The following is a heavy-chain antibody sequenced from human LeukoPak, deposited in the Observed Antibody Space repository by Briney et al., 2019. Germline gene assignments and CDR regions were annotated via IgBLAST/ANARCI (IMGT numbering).Heavy chain of an antibody. Sequence: PSETLSLTCAAYGGSFSGYYWSWIRQPPGKGLEWIGEINHSGSTNYNPPLKSRVTISVDTSKNQFSLKLSSVTAADTAVYYCAREAAAEDYWGQGTLVTVSS. J-gene: IGHJ4*02. CDR1: GGSFSGYY. D-gene: IGHD6-13*01. CDR2: INHSGST. CDR3: AREAAAEDY. V-gene: IGHV4-34*01.